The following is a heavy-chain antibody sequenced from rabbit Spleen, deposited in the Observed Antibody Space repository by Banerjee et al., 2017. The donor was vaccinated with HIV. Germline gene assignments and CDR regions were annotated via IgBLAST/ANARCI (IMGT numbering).Heavy chain of an antibody. D-gene: IGHD8-1*01. CDR2: IDAGSSGVT. CDR3: ARDTGTSFSTYGMDL. Sequence: QSLEESGGDLVKPGASLTLTCTASGVSFSMSSYMCWVRQAPGKGLEWIACIDAGSSGVTYFATWAKGRFAISKTSSTTVTLQMTRLTVADTATYFCARDTGTSFSTYGMDLWGPGTLVTVS. V-gene: IGHV1S40*01. CDR1: GVSFSMSSY. J-gene: IGHJ6*01.